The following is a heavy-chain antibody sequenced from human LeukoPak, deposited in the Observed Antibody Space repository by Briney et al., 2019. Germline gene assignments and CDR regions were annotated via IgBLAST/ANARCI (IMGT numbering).Heavy chain of an antibody. CDR2: IYYSGSA. D-gene: IGHD6-6*01. J-gene: IGHJ4*02. V-gene: IGHV4-39*07. Sequence: SETLSLTCTVSGGSIRGSSHYWGWIRQPPGKGLEWIGSIYYSGSAYYNPSLKSRVTISVDTSKNQFSLKLSSVTAADTAVYYCAREGQYSTHYWGQGTLVTVSS. CDR1: GGSIRGSSHY. CDR3: AREGQYSTHY.